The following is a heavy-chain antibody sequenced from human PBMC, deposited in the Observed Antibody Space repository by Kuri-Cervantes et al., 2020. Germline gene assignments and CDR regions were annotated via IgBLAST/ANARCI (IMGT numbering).Heavy chain of an antibody. D-gene: IGHD2-2*01. CDR1: GFTFSSFS. CDR3: AREGFREYQLLWGGYYFDY. V-gene: IGHV3-23*01. J-gene: IGHJ4*02. CDR2: ISNNGADT. Sequence: GESLKISCAASGFTFSSFSMTWVRQTPGKGLEWVSVISNNGADTFYADSVRGRFTISRDNSKNTLYLQMNSLRAEDTAVYYCAREGFREYQLLWGGYYFDYWGQGTLVTVSS.